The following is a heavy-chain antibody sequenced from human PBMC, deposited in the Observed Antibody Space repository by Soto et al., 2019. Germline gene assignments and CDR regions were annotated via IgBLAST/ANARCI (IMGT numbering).Heavy chain of an antibody. CDR1: GFTFSSFA. CDR3: XXXXXXXXXXPPDF. Sequence: EMQLLESGGGLVQPGGSLRLSCAASGFTFSSFAMSWVRQAPGKXLDWVSAITGSGGSTYSADSVKGRFTISRDNSKNTLYLQMXXXXXXXXAXXXXXXXXXXXXXXPPDFWGQGSLVTVSS. V-gene: IGHV3-23*01. J-gene: IGHJ4*02. CDR2: ITGSGGST.